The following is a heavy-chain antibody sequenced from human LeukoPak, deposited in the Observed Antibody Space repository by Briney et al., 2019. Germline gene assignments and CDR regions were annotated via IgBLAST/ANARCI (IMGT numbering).Heavy chain of an antibody. J-gene: IGHJ4*02. CDR2: ISAYNGNT. D-gene: IGHD3-3*01. Sequence: ASVKVSCKASGYTFTSYGISWVRQAPGQGLEWMGWISAYNGNTNYAQKLQGRVTMTTDTSTSTAYMELRSLRSEDTAVYYCASRHYDFWSGPQGGFDYWGQGTLVTVSS. V-gene: IGHV1-18*01. CDR3: ASRHYDFWSGPQGGFDY. CDR1: GYTFTSYG.